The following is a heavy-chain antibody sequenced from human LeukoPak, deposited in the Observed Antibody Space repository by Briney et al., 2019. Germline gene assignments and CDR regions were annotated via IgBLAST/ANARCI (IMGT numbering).Heavy chain of an antibody. J-gene: IGHJ4*02. CDR1: GGSISSGSYY. CDR3: ARVSGGRGYVTY. D-gene: IGHD2-15*01. CDR2: IYTSGST. Sequence: SQTLSLTCTVSGGSISSGSYYWSWIRQPAGKGLEWIGRIYTSGSTNYNPSLKSRVTISVDTSKNQFSLKLSSVTAADTAVYYCARVSGGRGYVTYWGQGTLVTVSS. V-gene: IGHV4-61*02.